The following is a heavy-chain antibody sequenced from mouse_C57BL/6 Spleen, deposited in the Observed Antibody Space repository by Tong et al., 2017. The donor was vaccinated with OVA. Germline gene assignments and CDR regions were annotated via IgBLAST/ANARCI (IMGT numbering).Heavy chain of an antibody. CDR1: GYTFTDYN. V-gene: IGHV1-22*01. CDR2: INPNNGGT. Sequence: EVQLQESGPELVKPGASVKMSCKASGYTFTDYNMHWVKQSHGKSLEWIGYINPNNGGTNYNQKFKGKATLTVDKSSSTAYMELRSLTSEDTAVYYCARSRGSSSWFAYWGQGTLVTVSA. CDR3: ARSRGSSSWFAY. D-gene: IGHD1-1*01. J-gene: IGHJ3*01.